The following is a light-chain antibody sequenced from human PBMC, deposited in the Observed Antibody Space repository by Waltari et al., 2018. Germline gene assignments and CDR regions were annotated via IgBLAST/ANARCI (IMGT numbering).Light chain of an antibody. Sequence: DIVMTQSPDSLAVSLGERATINCKSSQSVLYSTNNKNYLDWYQQKPGQPPKQIIYWASTRDSGVPDRFSGSESGTDFTLTISSLQAEDVAVYYCQQYYSTPTFGQGTKVEIK. V-gene: IGKV4-1*01. CDR1: QSVLYSTNNKNY. CDR2: WAS. CDR3: QQYYSTPT. J-gene: IGKJ1*01.